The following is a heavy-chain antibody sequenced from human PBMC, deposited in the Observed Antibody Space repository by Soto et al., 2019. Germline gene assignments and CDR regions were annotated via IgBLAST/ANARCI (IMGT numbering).Heavy chain of an antibody. Sequence: QVQLVQSGAEVKKPGASVKVSCKASGYTFTSYGISWVRRAPGQGLEWMGWISAYNGNTNYAQKLQGSVTMTTDTSTSTAYMELRSLRSDDSAVYYCARESGAGDYGDYDDDAFDIWGQGTMVTVSS. CDR3: ARESGAGDYGDYDDDAFDI. CDR1: GYTFTSYG. J-gene: IGHJ3*02. V-gene: IGHV1-18*04. D-gene: IGHD4-17*01. CDR2: ISAYNGNT.